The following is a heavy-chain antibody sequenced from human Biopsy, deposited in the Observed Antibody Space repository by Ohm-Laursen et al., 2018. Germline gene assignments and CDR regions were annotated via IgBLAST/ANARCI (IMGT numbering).Heavy chain of an antibody. D-gene: IGHD1-7*01. CDR1: GGTFGGSP. CDR2: IIPLVGLT. CDR3: AKDQLHTTSSVGAAFEI. J-gene: IGHJ3*02. Sequence: SSVKVSCKASGGTFGGSPIPWLRQAPGQGLVWIGRIIPLVGLTTYAPRFQGRVTVTADTSTNTVYMDLSSLRSEDTAVYYCAKDQLHTTSSVGAAFEIWGPGTLVTVS. V-gene: IGHV1-69*04.